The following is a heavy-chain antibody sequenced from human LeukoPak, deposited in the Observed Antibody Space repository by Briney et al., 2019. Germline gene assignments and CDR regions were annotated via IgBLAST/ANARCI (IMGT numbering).Heavy chain of an antibody. D-gene: IGHD3-10*01. V-gene: IGHV3-30*02. CDR2: IRYDGSNT. CDR1: GFTFTSYG. CDR3: AKDGALLWFGELYHFDY. Sequence: GGSLRLSCAASGFTFTSYGMHWVRQAPCKGLEWVAFIRYDGSNTYYADSVKGRFTISRDNSKNTLYLQMNSLRAEDTAVYYCAKDGALLWFGELYHFDYWGQGTLVTVSS. J-gene: IGHJ4*02.